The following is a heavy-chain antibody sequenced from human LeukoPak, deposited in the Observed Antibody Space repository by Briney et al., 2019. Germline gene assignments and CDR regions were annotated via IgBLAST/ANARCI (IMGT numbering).Heavy chain of an antibody. D-gene: IGHD4-11*01. Sequence: PSETLSLTCAVYGGSFSGYYWSWIRQPPGKGLEWIGEINHSGSTNYNPSPKSRVTISVDTSKNQFSLKLSSVTAADTAVYYCARSEAAEATAVFDYWGQGTLVTVSS. CDR2: INHSGST. CDR1: GGSFSGYY. CDR3: ARSEAAEATAVFDY. V-gene: IGHV4-34*01. J-gene: IGHJ4*02.